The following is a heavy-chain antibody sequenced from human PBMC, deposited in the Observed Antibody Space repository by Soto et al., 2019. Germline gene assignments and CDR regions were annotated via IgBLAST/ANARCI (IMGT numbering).Heavy chain of an antibody. CDR1: GGSFTINNW. J-gene: IGHJ4*02. D-gene: IGHD1-7*01. CDR2: IYRTGST. V-gene: IGHV4-4*02. Sequence: SETLSLTCAVSGGSFTINNWWTWVRQPPGQGLEWIGEIYRTGSTNYNPSLKSPVTISLDKSENQFSLKVTSLTAADTAVYYCASRDTGTSVDYWGQGTLVTVSS. CDR3: ASRDTGTSVDY.